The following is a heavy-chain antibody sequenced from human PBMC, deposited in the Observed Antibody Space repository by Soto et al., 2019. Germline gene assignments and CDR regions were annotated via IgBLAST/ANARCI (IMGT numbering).Heavy chain of an antibody. CDR3: ARDGSGYGFDY. D-gene: IGHD5-12*01. CDR2: IYYSGST. CDR1: GASVSSYY. V-gene: IGHV4-59*02. J-gene: IGHJ4*02. Sequence: SETLSLTCTVSGASVSSYYWSWIRQPPGKGLEWIGYIYYSGSTNYNPSLKSRVTISVDTSKNQFSLKLSSVTAADTAVYYCARDGSGYGFDYWGQGTLVTVSS.